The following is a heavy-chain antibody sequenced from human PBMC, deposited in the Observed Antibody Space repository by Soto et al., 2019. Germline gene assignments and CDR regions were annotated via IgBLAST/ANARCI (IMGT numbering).Heavy chain of an antibody. CDR2: ISSSSSTI. CDR3: ARDLRYWHIVVVTAPGWFDP. V-gene: IGHV3-48*02. J-gene: IGHJ5*02. CDR1: EGNISDYS. D-gene: IGHD2-21*02. Sequence: LRVSYTASEGNISDYSMNCVSQTQGKGLEWVSYISSSSSTIYYADSVKGRFTISRDNAKNSLYLQMNSLRDEDTAVYYCARDLRYWHIVVVTAPGWFDPWGQGTLVTVSS.